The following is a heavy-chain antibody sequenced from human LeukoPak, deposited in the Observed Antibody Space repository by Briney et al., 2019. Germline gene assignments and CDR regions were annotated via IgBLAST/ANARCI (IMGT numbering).Heavy chain of an antibody. D-gene: IGHD3-10*01. CDR1: GFTFSSYW. V-gene: IGHV3-23*01. CDR3: AKRYGEYLFDY. Sequence: PGGSLRLSCAASGFTFSSYWMSWVRQAPGKGPEWVSSISGSGGSTYYADSVKGRFTISRDNSKNTLYLQMNSLRAEDTAVYYCAKRYGEYLFDYWGQGTLVTVSS. CDR2: ISGSGGST. J-gene: IGHJ4*02.